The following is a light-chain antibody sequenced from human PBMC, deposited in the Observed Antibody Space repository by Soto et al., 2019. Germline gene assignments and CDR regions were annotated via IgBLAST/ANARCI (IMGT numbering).Light chain of an antibody. CDR3: QQRSNWPRT. V-gene: IGKV3-11*01. Sequence: EIVLTQSPDTLSLSPGERATLSCRASQSVGTYLAWYQQKPGQAPRLLIYDASNRATGIPARFSASGSGTDFTLTISTLEPEDFAVYYCQQRSNWPRTFGQGTKLEIK. J-gene: IGKJ2*01. CDR1: QSVGTY. CDR2: DAS.